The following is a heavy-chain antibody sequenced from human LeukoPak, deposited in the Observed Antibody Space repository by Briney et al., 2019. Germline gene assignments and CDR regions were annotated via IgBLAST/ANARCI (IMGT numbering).Heavy chain of an antibody. CDR2: ISWNSGSI. CDR3: ARDVAGATAFDY. CDR1: GFTFDDYA. V-gene: IGHV3-9*01. J-gene: IGHJ4*02. Sequence: GGSLRLSCAASGFTFDDYAMHWVRQAPGKGLEWVSGISWNSGSIGYGDSVKGRFTISRDNVKNTLYLQMNSLRAEDTAVYYRARDVAGATAFDYWGQGTLVTVSS. D-gene: IGHD1-26*01.